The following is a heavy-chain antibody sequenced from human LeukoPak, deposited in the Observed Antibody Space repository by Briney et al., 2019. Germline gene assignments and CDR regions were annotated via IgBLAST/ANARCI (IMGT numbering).Heavy chain of an antibody. D-gene: IGHD1-7*01. V-gene: IGHV1-18*01. CDR2: ISAYNGNT. Sequence: ASVKVSCKASGYTFINYGVSWVRQAPGQGLEWMGWISAYNGNTNYAQKLQGRVTMTTDTSTSTAYMELRSLRSDDTAVYYCARGITGTPFDPWGQGTLVTVSS. J-gene: IGHJ5*02. CDR1: GYTFINYG. CDR3: ARGITGTPFDP.